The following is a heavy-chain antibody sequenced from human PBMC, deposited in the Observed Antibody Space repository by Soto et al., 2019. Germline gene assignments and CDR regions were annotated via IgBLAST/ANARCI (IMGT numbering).Heavy chain of an antibody. CDR3: ARRGSGSYFDS. CDR1: GFTFSSYA. CDR2: ISGSGGST. V-gene: IGHV3-23*01. J-gene: IGHJ4*02. Sequence: EVQLLESGGGLVQPGGSLRLSCAASGFTFSSYAMSWVRQAPGKGLEWVSVISGSGGSTYYADSVKGRFTISRDNSKNTLYRQMNSLRAEDTAVYYCARRGSGSYFDSWGQGTLVTVSS. D-gene: IGHD1-26*01.